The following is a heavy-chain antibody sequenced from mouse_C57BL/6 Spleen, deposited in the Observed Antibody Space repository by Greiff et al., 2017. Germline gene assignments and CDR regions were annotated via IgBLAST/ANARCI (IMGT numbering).Heavy chain of an antibody. J-gene: IGHJ4*01. CDR2: IYPRDGST. CDR1: GYTFTDHT. Sequence: VQLQQSDAELVKPGASVKISCKVSGYTFTDHTIHWMKQRPEQGLEWIGYIYPRDGSTKYNEKFKGKATLTADKSSSTAYMQLNSLTSEDSAVYFCARWNYYGSSPPYAMDYWGQGTSVTVSS. D-gene: IGHD1-1*01. V-gene: IGHV1-78*01. CDR3: ARWNYYGSSPPYAMDY.